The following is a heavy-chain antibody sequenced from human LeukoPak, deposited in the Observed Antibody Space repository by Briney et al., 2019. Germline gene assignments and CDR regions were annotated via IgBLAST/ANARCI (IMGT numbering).Heavy chain of an antibody. CDR1: GFTVSSNY. V-gene: IGHV3-53*01. CDR2: IYSGGST. D-gene: IGHD3-22*01. CDR3: AKDLYYYDSSGYYWVFDY. Sequence: GGSLRLSCAASGFTVSSNYMNWVRQAPGKGLEWVSVIYSGGSTYYADSVKGRFTISRDNPKNTLYLQMNSLRAEDTAVYYCAKDLYYYDSSGYYWVFDYWGQGTLVTVSS. J-gene: IGHJ4*02.